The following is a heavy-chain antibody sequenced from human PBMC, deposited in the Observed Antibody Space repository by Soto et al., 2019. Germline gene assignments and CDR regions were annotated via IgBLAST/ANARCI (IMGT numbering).Heavy chain of an antibody. CDR3: ARAKIPGIVVVTLFDY. CDR2: IYYSGST. CDR1: GGSISSGDYY. Sequence: SQTLSLTCTVSGGSISSGDYYWSWIRQPPGKGLEWIGYIYYSGSTYYNPSLKSRVTISVDTSKNQFSLKLSSVTAADTAVYYCARAKIPGIVVVTLFDYLGQGTLVTVSS. V-gene: IGHV4-30-4*01. D-gene: IGHD2-21*01. J-gene: IGHJ4*02.